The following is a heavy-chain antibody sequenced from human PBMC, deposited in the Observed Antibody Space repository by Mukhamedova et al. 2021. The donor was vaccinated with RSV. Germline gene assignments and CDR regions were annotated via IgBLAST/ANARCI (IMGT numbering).Heavy chain of an antibody. J-gene: IGHJ4*02. Sequence: SYATAYAASVKGRFTISRDDSMNTAYLQMNSLKTEDTAVYYCTRLYYYDSSGYYPDYWGQGTLVTVSS. V-gene: IGHV3-73*01. CDR3: TRLYYYDSSGYYPDY. CDR2: SYAT. D-gene: IGHD3-22*01.